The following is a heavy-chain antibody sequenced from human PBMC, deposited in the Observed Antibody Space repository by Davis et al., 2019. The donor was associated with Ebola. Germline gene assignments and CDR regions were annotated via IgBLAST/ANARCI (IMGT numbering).Heavy chain of an antibody. CDR2: VSPDGSAT. D-gene: IGHD1-1*01. Sequence: GESLKISCAASGFTFSTYWMSWVRQAPGKGLVWVSRVSPDGSATGYADSVRGRFTISRDNAKNTLYLQMNSLRAEDTAVYYCARDFDKVRTWGQGTLVTVSS. V-gene: IGHV3-74*01. CDR1: GFTFSTYW. J-gene: IGHJ4*02. CDR3: ARDFDKVRT.